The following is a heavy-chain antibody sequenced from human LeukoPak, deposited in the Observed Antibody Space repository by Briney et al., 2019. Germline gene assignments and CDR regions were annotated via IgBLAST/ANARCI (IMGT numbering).Heavy chain of an antibody. Sequence: ASVKVSCKVSGYTLTELSMHWVRQAPGKGLEWMGGFDPEDGETIYAQKFRGRVTMTEDTSTDTAYMELSSLRSEDTAVYYCATLEYSSSSKYYYYYYMDVRGKGTTVTVSS. CDR3: ATLEYSSSSKYYYYYYMDV. V-gene: IGHV1-24*01. CDR1: GYTLTELS. J-gene: IGHJ6*03. CDR2: FDPEDGET. D-gene: IGHD6-6*01.